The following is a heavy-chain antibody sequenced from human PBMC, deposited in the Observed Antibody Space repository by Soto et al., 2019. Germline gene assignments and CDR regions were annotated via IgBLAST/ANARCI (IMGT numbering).Heavy chain of an antibody. CDR3: ARATTVTSSFFYYGLDV. D-gene: IGHD4-17*01. CDR1: GGSISNDDYY. Sequence: PSETLSLTCTVSGGSISNDDYYWSWIRQPPGKGLEWIGHIYYNGNTYYNPSLKSRLTMSLDTSQNQFSLHLTSVIAADSASYFCARATTVTSSFFYYGLDVWGQGTTVTV. V-gene: IGHV4-30-4*08. CDR2: IYYNGNT. J-gene: IGHJ6*02.